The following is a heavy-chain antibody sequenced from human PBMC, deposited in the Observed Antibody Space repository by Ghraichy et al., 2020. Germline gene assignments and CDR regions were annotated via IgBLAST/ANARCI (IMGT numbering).Heavy chain of an antibody. J-gene: IGHJ4*02. CDR1: GFTFSDYT. CDR3: ARSATIVHFGSAACVDC. V-gene: IGHV3-48*04. Sequence: GGSLRLSCAASGFTFSDYTMNWIRQAPGKGLEWVAYISGSGLTIYYADSVKGRFTISRDNANNSLYLQMNSLRGEDTALYFCARSATIVHFGSAACVDCWGQGTLVTVSS. CDR2: ISGSGLTI. D-gene: IGHD3-10*01.